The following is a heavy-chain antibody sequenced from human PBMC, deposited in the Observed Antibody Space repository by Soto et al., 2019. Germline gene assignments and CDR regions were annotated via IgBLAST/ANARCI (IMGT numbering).Heavy chain of an antibody. Sequence: EVQLLESGGGLVQPGGSLRLSCVASGFTFSGNGMSWVRQAPGKGLEWMSIISGSGGSTYYAASVKGGFTISRDNSNNTIYLQMHSLTAADTAVYYCAKNGCGGDCYSSVAGNWFDPWGQGTLVTVSS. J-gene: IGHJ5*02. D-gene: IGHD2-21*02. CDR1: GFTFSGNG. V-gene: IGHV3-23*01. CDR2: ISGSGGST. CDR3: AKNGCGGDCYSSVAGNWFDP.